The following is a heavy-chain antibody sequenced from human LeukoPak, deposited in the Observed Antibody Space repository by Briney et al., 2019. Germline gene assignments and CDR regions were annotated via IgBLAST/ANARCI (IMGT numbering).Heavy chain of an antibody. D-gene: IGHD4-17*01. CDR1: GYTFTGYY. J-gene: IGHJ4*02. Sequence: ASVKVSCKASGYTFTGYYMHWVRQAPGQGLDWMGWVNRNSGGTNYAQRFQGRVTMTRDTSISTAYMELSRLRSDDTAVYYCARAPDYGDAALDYWGQGTLVTVSS. CDR3: ARAPDYGDAALDY. V-gene: IGHV1-2*02. CDR2: VNRNSGGT.